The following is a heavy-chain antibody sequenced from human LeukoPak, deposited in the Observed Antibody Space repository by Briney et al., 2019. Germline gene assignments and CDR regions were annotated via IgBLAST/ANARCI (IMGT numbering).Heavy chain of an antibody. Sequence: SETLSLTCTVSGGSLSNYYWSWIRQPPGKGLEWIGYIYYSGSTNYNPSLKSRVTISVDTSKNQFSLKLSSVTAADTAVYYCARGLWILTAERYFDVWGRGTLVTVSS. CDR3: ARGLWILTAERYFDV. CDR1: GGSLSNYY. D-gene: IGHD3-9*01. CDR2: IYYSGST. J-gene: IGHJ2*01. V-gene: IGHV4-59*01.